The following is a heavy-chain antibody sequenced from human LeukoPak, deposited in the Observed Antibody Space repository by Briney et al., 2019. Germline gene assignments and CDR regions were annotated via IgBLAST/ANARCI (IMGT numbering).Heavy chain of an antibody. Sequence: GGPLTLFCAASGLTLSSYSMHWLPQAPEKGLEWVSYISSSSNYIYYADSVKGRFTVSRDNAKTSLYLQMNSLRAEDTAVYYCARWDSRDYYYYMDVWGKGTTVTVSS. V-gene: IGHV3-21*01. CDR1: GLTLSSYS. CDR2: ISSSSNYI. D-gene: IGHD6-13*01. J-gene: IGHJ6*03. CDR3: ARWDSRDYYYYMDV.